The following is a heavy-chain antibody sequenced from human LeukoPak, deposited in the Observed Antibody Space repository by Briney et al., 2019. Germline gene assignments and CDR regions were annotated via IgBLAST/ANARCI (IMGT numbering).Heavy chain of an antibody. J-gene: IGHJ4*02. CDR1: GFTFGDYA. D-gene: IGHD5-12*01. CDR3: ATFGLVAALDL. CDR2: INPAGSET. V-gene: IGHV3-7*01. Sequence: GGSLRLSCTASGFTFGDYAMSWFRQAPGTGLEWVANINPAGSETFHVDPVKGRFSISRDHAKNLVYLQMNSLRAEDTAVYYCATFGLVAALDLWGQGTLVTVSS.